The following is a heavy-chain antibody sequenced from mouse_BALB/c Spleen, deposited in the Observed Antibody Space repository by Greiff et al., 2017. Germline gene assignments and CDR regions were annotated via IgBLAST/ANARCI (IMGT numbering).Heavy chain of an antibody. V-gene: IGHV5-6*01. CDR3: ARLTTMITTMNY. CDR2: ISSGGSYT. D-gene: IGHD2-4*01. J-gene: IGHJ2*01. CDR1: GFTFSSYG. Sequence: EVQGVESGGDLVKPGGSLKLSCAASGFTFSSYGMSWVRQTPDKRLEWVATISSGGSYTYYPDSVKGRFTISRDNAKNTLYLQMSSLKSEDTAMYYCARLTTMITTMNYWGQGTTLTVSS.